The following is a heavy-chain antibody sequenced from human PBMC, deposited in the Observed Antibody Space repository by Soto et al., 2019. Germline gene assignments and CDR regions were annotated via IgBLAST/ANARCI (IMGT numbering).Heavy chain of an antibody. Sequence: LSCAASGFTFSSYWMHWVRQAPGKGLVWVSRINSDGSSTSYADSVKGRFTISRDNAKNTLYLQMNSLRAEDTAVHYCARGWYYDILPGYYYYYYGMDVWGQGTTVTVSS. CDR2: INSDGSST. CDR3: ARGWYYDILPGYYYYYYGMDV. CDR1: GFTFSSYW. V-gene: IGHV3-74*01. D-gene: IGHD3-9*01. J-gene: IGHJ6*02.